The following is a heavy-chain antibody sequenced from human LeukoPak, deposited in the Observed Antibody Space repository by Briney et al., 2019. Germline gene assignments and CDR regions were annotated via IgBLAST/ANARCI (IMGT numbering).Heavy chain of an antibody. CDR1: GFTLSSYA. Sequence: GGSLRLSCAASGFTLSSYAMSWVRQAPGKGLEWVSAISGSGGSTYYADSVKGRFTISRDNSKNTLYLQMNSLRAEDTAVYYCAKGGLDGYNSDYWGQGTLVTVSS. J-gene: IGHJ4*02. CDR3: AKGGLDGYNSDY. V-gene: IGHV3-23*01. CDR2: ISGSGGST. D-gene: IGHD5-24*01.